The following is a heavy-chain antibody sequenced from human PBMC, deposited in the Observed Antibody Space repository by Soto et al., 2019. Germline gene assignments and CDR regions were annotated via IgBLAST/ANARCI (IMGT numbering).Heavy chain of an antibody. CDR3: AGRSSWVDAFDI. CDR2: INPSGGST. J-gene: IGHJ3*02. CDR1: GYTFTSYY. D-gene: IGHD6-13*01. Sequence: ASVKVSCKASGYTFTSYYMHWVRQAPGQGLEWMGIINPSGGSTSYAQKFQGRVTMTRDTSTSTVYMELSSLRSEDTAVYYCAGRSSWVDAFDIWGQGTMVTVSS. V-gene: IGHV1-46*01.